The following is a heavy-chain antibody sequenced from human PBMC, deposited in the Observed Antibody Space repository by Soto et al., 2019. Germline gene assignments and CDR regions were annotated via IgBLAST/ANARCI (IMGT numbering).Heavy chain of an antibody. D-gene: IGHD2-15*01. J-gene: IGHJ6*03. CDR3: ARVGYCSGGSCYYYYYYMDV. CDR2: IYYSGST. V-gene: IGHV4-31*03. Sequence: TSETLSLTCTVSGGSISSGGYYWSWIRQHPGKGLEWIGYIYYSGSTYYNPSLKSRVTISVDTSKNQFSLKLSSVTAADTAVYYCARVGYCSGGSCYYYYYYMDVWGKGTTVTVSS. CDR1: GGSISSGGYY.